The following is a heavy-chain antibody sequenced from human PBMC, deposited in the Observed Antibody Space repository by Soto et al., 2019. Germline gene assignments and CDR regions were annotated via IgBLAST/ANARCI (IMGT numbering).Heavy chain of an antibody. J-gene: IGHJ6*02. V-gene: IGHV1-69*01. Sequence: QVQLVQSGAEVKKPGSSVKVSCKASGGTFSSYAISWVRQAPGQGLEWMGGIIPIFGTANYAQKFEGRATITADESTGKAYMELSSLRSEDTAVYYCARDQESRYDYVWGSYGSPTSNYYYCGMDVWGQGPTVTVSS. CDR3: ARDQESRYDYVWGSYGSPTSNYYYCGMDV. CDR1: GGTFSSYA. D-gene: IGHD3-16*01. CDR2: IIPIFGTA.